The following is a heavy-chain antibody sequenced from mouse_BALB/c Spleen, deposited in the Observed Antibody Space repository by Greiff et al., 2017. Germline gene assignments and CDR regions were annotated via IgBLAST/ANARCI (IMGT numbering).Heavy chain of an antibody. CDR2: IYPGDGDI. CDR3: AIYYGYDVGAMDY. D-gene: IGHD2-2*01. V-gene: IGHV1-80*01. CDR1: GYAFSSYW. J-gene: IGHJ4*01. Sequence: VKLQESGAELVRPGSSVKISCKASGYAFSSYWMNWVKQRPGQGLEWIGQIYPGDGDINYNGKFKGKATLTADKSSSTAYMQLSSLTSEDSAVYFCAIYYGYDVGAMDYWGQGTSVTVSS.